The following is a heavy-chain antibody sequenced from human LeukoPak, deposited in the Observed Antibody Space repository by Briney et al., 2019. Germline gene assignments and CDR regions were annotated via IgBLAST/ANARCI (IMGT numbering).Heavy chain of an antibody. D-gene: IGHD4-17*01. CDR1: GYTFTSYG. Sequence: ASVKVSCKASGYTFTSYGISWVRQAPGQGLEWMGWISAYNGNTNYAQKLQGRVTMTTDTSTSTAYMELSRLRSDDTAVYYCARGSGTTVTAFAYYYYMDVWGKGTTVTVSS. V-gene: IGHV1-18*01. CDR3: ARGSGTTVTAFAYYYYMDV. J-gene: IGHJ6*03. CDR2: ISAYNGNT.